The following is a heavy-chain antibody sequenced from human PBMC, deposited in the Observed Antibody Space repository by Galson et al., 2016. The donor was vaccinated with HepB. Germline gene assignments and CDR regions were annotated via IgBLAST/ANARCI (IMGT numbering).Heavy chain of an antibody. D-gene: IGHD6-13*01. CDR2: ITWDGGST. J-gene: IGHJ6*02. CDR3: TKDINSSNWYGHYYYYAVDI. Sequence: SLRLSCAASGFTFDDYAMHWVRQAPGKGLEWVCLITWDGGSTYYADSVRGRFTVSRDNSKNSLYLQMNSLRPEDSALYYCTKDINSSNWYGHYYYYAVDIWGRGTTVTVSS. CDR1: GFTFDDYA. V-gene: IGHV3-43D*03.